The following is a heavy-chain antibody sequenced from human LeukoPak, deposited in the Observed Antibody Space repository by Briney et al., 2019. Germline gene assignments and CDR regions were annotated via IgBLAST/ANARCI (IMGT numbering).Heavy chain of an antibody. V-gene: IGHV4-59*01. D-gene: IGHD1-26*01. CDR3: ASLFSGSYNWFDP. CDR1: GGSISSYY. J-gene: IGHJ5*02. CDR2: IYYSGST. Sequence: PSETLSLTCTVSGGSISSYYWSWIRQPPGKGLEWIGYIYYSGSTNYNPSLKSRVTISVDTSKNQFSLKLSSVTAADTAVYYFASLFSGSYNWFDPWGQGTLVTVSS.